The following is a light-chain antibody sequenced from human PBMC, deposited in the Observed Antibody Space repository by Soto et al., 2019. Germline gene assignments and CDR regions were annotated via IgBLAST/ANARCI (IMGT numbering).Light chain of an antibody. CDR1: QSVSSY. V-gene: IGKV3-11*01. J-gene: IGKJ2*01. Sequence: EIVLTQSPATLSLSPGERATLSCRASQSVSSYLAWYQQKPGQAPRLLIYYASNRATGIPARFSGSGSGTDFTLTISSLGPEDFAVYYCQQRSNWPPMYTFGQGTKLEIK. CDR3: QQRSNWPPMYT. CDR2: YAS.